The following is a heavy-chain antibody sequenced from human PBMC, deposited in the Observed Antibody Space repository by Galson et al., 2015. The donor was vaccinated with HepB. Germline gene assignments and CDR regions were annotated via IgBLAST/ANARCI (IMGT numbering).Heavy chain of an antibody. Sequence: SVKVSCKVSGYTLTELSMHWVRQAPGKGLEWMGGFDPEDGETIYAQKFQGRVTMTEDTSTDTAYMELSSLRSEDTAVYYRATCDYDILTGYYSFDYWGQGTLVTVSS. CDR3: ATCDYDILTGYYSFDY. CDR1: GYTLTELS. D-gene: IGHD3-9*01. CDR2: FDPEDGET. V-gene: IGHV1-24*01. J-gene: IGHJ4*02.